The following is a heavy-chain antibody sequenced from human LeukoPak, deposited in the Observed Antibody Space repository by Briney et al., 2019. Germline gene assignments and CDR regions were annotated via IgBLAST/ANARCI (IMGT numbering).Heavy chain of an antibody. Sequence: GESLKISCKGSGYSFTSYWIGWVRQMPGKGLEWMGIIYAGDSDTRYSPSFQGQVTISVDKSISTAYLQWSSLQASDTAMYYCAKAIGTSQFYFYYGMDVWGQGTTVTVSS. CDR1: GYSFTSYW. D-gene: IGHD2-2*01. V-gene: IGHV5-51*01. J-gene: IGHJ6*02. CDR3: AKAIGTSQFYFYYGMDV. CDR2: IYAGDSDT.